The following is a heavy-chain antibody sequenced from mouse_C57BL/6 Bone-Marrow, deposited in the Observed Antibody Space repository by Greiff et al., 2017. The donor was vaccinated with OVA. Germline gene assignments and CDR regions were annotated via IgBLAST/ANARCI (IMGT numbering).Heavy chain of an antibody. V-gene: IGHV1-59*01. D-gene: IGHD1-1*01. J-gene: IGHJ3*01. Sequence: QVQLQQPGAEVVRPGTSVKLSCKGSGYTFSSYWMHWVKQRPGQSLEWIGVNDSSDSYTNLNQKFKGKATLTVDTSSSTAYMQLSSLTSEDSAVYYCARAPFITTARGFAYWGQGTLVTVSA. CDR1: GYTFSSYW. CDR2: NDSSDSYT. CDR3: ARAPFITTARGFAY.